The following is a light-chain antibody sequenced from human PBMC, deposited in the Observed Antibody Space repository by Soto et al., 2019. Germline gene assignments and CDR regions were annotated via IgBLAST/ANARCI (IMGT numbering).Light chain of an antibody. V-gene: IGLV2-8*01. CDR1: SSDVGGYNY. CDR2: EVS. Sequence: QSVLTQPPSASGSPGQSVTISCIGTSSDVGGYNYVSWYQQHPGKAPKLMIYEVSKRPSGVPDRFSGSKSGNTASLTVSGLQAEDEADYYCNSYAASNNLGVFGGGTKVTV. CDR3: NSYAASNNLGV. J-gene: IGLJ2*01.